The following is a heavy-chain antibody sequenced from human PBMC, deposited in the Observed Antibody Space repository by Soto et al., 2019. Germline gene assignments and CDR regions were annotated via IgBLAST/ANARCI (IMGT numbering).Heavy chain of an antibody. J-gene: IGHJ3*02. Sequence: QVQLVQSGAEVKKPGSSVKVSCKASGGTFSSYAISWVRQAPGQGLEWMGGIIPIFGAANYAQNFHGRVTITADKSTSTAYMELSSLRSEDTAVYYCARGGGAASAKDDAFDIGGQGTMVTVSS. D-gene: IGHD6-13*01. CDR3: ARGGGAASAKDDAFDI. V-gene: IGHV1-69*06. CDR2: IIPIFGAA. CDR1: GGTFSSYA.